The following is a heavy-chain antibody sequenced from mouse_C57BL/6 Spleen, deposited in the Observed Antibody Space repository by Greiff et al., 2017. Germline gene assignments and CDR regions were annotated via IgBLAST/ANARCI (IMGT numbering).Heavy chain of an antibody. J-gene: IGHJ2*01. CDR2: IDPETGGT. Sequence: QVQLQQSGAELVRPGASVTLSCKASGYTFTDYEMHWVKQTPVHGLEWIGAIDPETGGTAYNQKFKGKAILTADKSSSTAYMELRSLTSEDSAVYYCTPYYYGFPTDYWGQGTTLTVSS. CDR1: GYTFTDYE. V-gene: IGHV1-15*01. CDR3: TPYYYGFPTDY. D-gene: IGHD1-1*01.